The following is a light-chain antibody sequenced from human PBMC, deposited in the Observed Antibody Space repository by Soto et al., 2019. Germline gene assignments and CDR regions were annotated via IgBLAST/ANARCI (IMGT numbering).Light chain of an antibody. CDR2: LNSDGSH. CDR3: QTWGTGYWV. J-gene: IGLJ3*02. V-gene: IGLV4-69*01. Sequence: QLVLTQSPSASASLGASVKLTCTLSSGHSSYAIAWYQQQPEKGPRYLMKLNSDGSHTKGDGIPDRFSGSSSGAERYLTISSLRSEDEADYHCQTWGTGYWVFGGGTKLTVL. CDR1: SGHSSYA.